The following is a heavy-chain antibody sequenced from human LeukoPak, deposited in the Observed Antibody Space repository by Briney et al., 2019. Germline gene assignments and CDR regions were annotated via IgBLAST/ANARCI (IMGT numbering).Heavy chain of an antibody. CDR2: ISYDGSNK. J-gene: IGHJ4*02. CDR3: AKDRGDGYNKPYFDY. Sequence: GGSLRLSCAASGFTFSSYGMHWARQAPGKGLEWVAVISYDGSNKYYADSVKGRFTISRDNSKNTLYLQMNSLRAEDTAVYYCAKDRGDGYNKPYFDYWGQGTLVTVSS. D-gene: IGHD5-24*01. V-gene: IGHV3-30*18. CDR1: GFTFSSYG.